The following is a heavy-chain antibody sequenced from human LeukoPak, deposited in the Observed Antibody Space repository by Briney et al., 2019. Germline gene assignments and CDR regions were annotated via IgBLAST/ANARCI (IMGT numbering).Heavy chain of an antibody. Sequence: GGSLRLSCSASGFTFAVYSMHWVRQAPGKGLEWVSVINRNGGAIKYADSVKGRFIISRDNSKNSLYLQMNSLRTEDTALYYCTKEHSSGWPTIDYWGQGTLVTVSS. CDR2: INRNGGAI. J-gene: IGHJ4*02. V-gene: IGHV3-43*01. CDR1: GFTFAVYS. CDR3: TKEHSSGWPTIDY. D-gene: IGHD6-19*01.